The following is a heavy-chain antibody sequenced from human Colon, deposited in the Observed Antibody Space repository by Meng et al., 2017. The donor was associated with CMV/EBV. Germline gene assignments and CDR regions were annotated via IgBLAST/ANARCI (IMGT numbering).Heavy chain of an antibody. CDR1: RFSFSDFW. Sequence: GESLKISCTVSRFSFSDFWMNWVRQAPGKGLAWVANIKADGSETYYADSVKGRFIISRDNAKNSLYLQMNSLRVEDTAVYFCVRGHYDGAWGHGTLVTVSS. D-gene: IGHD3-16*01. V-gene: IGHV3-7*04. CDR3: VRGHYDGA. CDR2: IKADGSET. J-gene: IGHJ4*03.